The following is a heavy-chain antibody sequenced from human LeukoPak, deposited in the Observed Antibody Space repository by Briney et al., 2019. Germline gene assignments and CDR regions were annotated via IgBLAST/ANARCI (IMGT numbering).Heavy chain of an antibody. CDR3: ARDGLGGRAMVTEPDY. D-gene: IGHD5-18*01. Sequence: ASVKVSCKAFGYTFTSYGISWVRQAPGQGLEWMGWISAYNGNTNYAQKLQGRVTMITDTSTSTAYMELRSLRSDDTAVYYCARDGLGGRAMVTEPDYWGQGTLVTVSS. CDR2: ISAYNGNT. V-gene: IGHV1-18*04. CDR1: GYTFTSYG. J-gene: IGHJ4*02.